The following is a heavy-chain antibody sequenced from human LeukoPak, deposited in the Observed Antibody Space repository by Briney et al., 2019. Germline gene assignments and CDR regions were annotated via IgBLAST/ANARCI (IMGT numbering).Heavy chain of an antibody. CDR3: ARDGSVDAFDI. CDR2: IYYSGST. Sequence: PSGTLSLTCTVSGGSISSSSYYWGWIRQPPGKGLEWIGSIYYSGSTYYNPSLKSRVTISVDTSKNQFPLKLSSVTAADTAVYYCARDGSVDAFDIWGQGTMVTVSS. V-gene: IGHV4-39*06. J-gene: IGHJ3*02. CDR1: GGSISSSSYY.